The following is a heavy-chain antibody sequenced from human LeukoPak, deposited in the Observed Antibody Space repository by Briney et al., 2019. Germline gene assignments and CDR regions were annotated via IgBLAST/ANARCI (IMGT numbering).Heavy chain of an antibody. Sequence: SETLSLTCSVSGVSISSGSNYWGWIRQPPGKTLEWIGSIYSSGSTYYNPSLKSRVIILFDTAKNHFSLNLSSVAAAGTAVYYCARSDGYGLIGIWGQGTMVTVSS. J-gene: IGHJ3*02. CDR2: IYSSGST. CDR1: GVSISSGSNY. D-gene: IGHD3-10*01. V-gene: IGHV4-39*07. CDR3: ARSDGYGLIGI.